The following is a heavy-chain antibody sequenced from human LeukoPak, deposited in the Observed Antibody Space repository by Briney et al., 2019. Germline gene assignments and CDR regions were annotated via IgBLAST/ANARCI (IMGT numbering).Heavy chain of an antibody. CDR1: GFSFSSYA. V-gene: IGHV3-30*04. Sequence: PGGSLRLSCAASGFSFSSYAIHWVRPAPGKGLEWVALISSDGGTKYYADSVKGRFTISRDNSKNTVYLQMNRLRSEDTAFYFCARPFSRGWYYPYFDQWGQGTLVTVSS. CDR3: ARPFSRGWYYPYFDQ. J-gene: IGHJ4*02. D-gene: IGHD6-19*01. CDR2: ISSDGGTK.